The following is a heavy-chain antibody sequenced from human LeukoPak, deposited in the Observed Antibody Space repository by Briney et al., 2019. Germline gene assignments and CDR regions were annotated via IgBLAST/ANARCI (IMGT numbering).Heavy chain of an antibody. J-gene: IGHJ6*02. CDR1: GYTFTSYY. V-gene: IGHV1-46*01. D-gene: IGHD3-3*01. CDR2: INPSGGST. CDR3: ASSRFLEWQDYGMDV. Sequence: GASVKVSCKASGYTFTSYYMHWVRQAPGQGLEWMGIINPSGGSTSYAQKFQGRVTMTTDTSTSTAYMELRSLRSDDTAVYYCASSRFLEWQDYGMDVWGQGTTVTVSS.